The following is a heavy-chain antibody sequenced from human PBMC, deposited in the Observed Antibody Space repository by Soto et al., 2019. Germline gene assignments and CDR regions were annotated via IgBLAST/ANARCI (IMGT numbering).Heavy chain of an antibody. J-gene: IGHJ4*02. CDR1: GFTFSSYA. Sequence: PGGSLRLSCAASGFTFSSYAMSWVRQAPGKGLEWVSAISGSGGSTYYADSVKGRFTISRDNSKNTLYLEMNSLRAEDTAVYYCAKDFYFPFPVAAAGQDDYWGQGTLVTVSS. V-gene: IGHV3-23*01. CDR3: AKDFYFPFPVAAAGQDDY. D-gene: IGHD6-13*01. CDR2: ISGSGGST.